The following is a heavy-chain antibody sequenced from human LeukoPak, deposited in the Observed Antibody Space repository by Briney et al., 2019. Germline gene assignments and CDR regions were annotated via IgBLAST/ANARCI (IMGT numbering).Heavy chain of an antibody. Sequence: PSETLSLTCTVSGGSISSYHWSWIRQPPGKGLEWIGYIYYTGSTDYTPSLKSRVTISVDMSKNQFSLKLSSVTAADTAMYYCAVSRSGSIFVFDIWGQGTMVTVSS. V-gene: IGHV4-59*01. CDR1: GGSISSYH. J-gene: IGHJ3*02. CDR3: AVSRSGSIFVFDI. D-gene: IGHD3-22*01. CDR2: IYYTGST.